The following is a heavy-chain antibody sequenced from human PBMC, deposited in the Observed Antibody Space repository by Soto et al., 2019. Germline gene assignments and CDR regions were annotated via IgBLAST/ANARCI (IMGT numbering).Heavy chain of an antibody. J-gene: IGHJ4*02. CDR2: TDYSGNT. CDR3: ARAVGDPLYYLDY. V-gene: IGHV4-59*08. CDR1: SDSVSSSY. Sequence: SGTLSLTCTVSSDSVSSSYWIWIWKSPGKGLEWIGYTDYSGNTNYNPPLKSRVTISGDTSKNQFSLRLSSVTAADTAVYYCARAVGDPLYYLDYWGQGTLVTVSS. D-gene: IGHD6-19*01.